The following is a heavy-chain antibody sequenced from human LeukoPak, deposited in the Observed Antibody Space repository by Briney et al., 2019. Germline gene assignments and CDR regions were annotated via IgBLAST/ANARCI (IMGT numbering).Heavy chain of an antibody. V-gene: IGHV4-39*01. CDR2: FHYSGST. CDR1: GGSISSSYYY. Sequence: SETLSLTCTVSGGSISSSYYYWGWIRQPPGKGLEWIGNFHYSGSTYYNPSLKSRVTISVDTSKNQFSLKLSSVTAADTAVYYCARASIVVVPAAIWGVYYYYYGMDVWGQGTTVTVSS. J-gene: IGHJ6*02. D-gene: IGHD2-2*02. CDR3: ARASIVVVPAAIWGVYYYYYGMDV.